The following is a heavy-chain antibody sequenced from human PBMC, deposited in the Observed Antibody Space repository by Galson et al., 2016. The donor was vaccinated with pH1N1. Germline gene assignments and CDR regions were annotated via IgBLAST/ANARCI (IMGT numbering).Heavy chain of an antibody. D-gene: IGHD4/OR15-4a*01. CDR2: ISLSSSII. CDR1: GFTFSSYS. CDR3: AREGLWPGVDAFDI. V-gene: IGHV3-48*04. Sequence: SLRLSCAASGFTFSSYSMNWVRQAPGKGLEWVSYISLSSSIIHYADSVKGRFIISRDGAKNSLYLQMNSLRAEDTALYYCAREGLWPGVDAFDIWGQGTMVSVSS. J-gene: IGHJ3*02.